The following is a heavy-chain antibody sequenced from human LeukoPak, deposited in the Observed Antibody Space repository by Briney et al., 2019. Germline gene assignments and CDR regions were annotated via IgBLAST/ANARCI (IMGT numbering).Heavy chain of an antibody. CDR1: GGTFSSYA. Sequence: GASVKVSCKASGGTFSSYAISWVRQAPGQGLEWMGGIIPIFATPNSARKFQDRVTFSADDSTSTAYMELSGLTSEDTAIYYCARPDDVAYDAPDIWGQGTMVTVSS. V-gene: IGHV1-69*13. J-gene: IGHJ3*02. CDR3: ARPDDVAYDAPDI. CDR2: IIPIFATP. D-gene: IGHD2-21*01.